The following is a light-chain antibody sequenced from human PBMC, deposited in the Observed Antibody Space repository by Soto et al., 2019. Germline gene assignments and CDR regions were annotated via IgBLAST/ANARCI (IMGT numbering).Light chain of an antibody. V-gene: IGLV1-44*01. J-gene: IGLJ1*01. CDR2: TDS. Sequence: QSVLTQPPSASGTPGQRVTISCSGSSSNIGRNTVNWYQQFPGTAPKFLIYTDSQRPSGVPDRFSGSRSGTSASLAISGPQSEDEADYYCATWVDGLNGNGFGTGTKVTVL. CDR1: SSNIGRNT. CDR3: ATWVDGLNGNG.